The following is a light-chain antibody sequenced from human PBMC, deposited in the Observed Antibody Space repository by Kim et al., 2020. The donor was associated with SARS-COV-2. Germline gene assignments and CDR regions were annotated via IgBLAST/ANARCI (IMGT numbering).Light chain of an antibody. V-gene: IGLV2-8*01. CDR3: SSYAGSSNWV. CDR2: EVS. Sequence: QSALTQPPSASGSPGQSVTISCTGTNSDIDDYKYVYWYQQHPGKAPRLMIYEVSKWPSGVPDRFSGSKSGNTASLTVSGLQAEDEADYYCSSYAGSSNWVFGGGTRLTVL. CDR1: NSDIDDYKY. J-gene: IGLJ3*02.